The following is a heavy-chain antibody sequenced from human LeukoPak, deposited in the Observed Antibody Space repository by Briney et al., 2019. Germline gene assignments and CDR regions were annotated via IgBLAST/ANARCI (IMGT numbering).Heavy chain of an antibody. V-gene: IGHV3-48*04. J-gene: IGHJ3*02. CDR2: ISSSSSII. CDR1: GFTFSYYN. D-gene: IGHD6-13*01. CDR3: ARGGASAASNAFDI. Sequence: GGSLRLSCAASGFTFSYYNMNWVRQAPGQGLEWVSYISSSSSIIYYADSVKRRFTISRDDAKNSLYLQMNSLRAEDTAVYYCARGGASAASNAFDIWGRGTMVTVSS.